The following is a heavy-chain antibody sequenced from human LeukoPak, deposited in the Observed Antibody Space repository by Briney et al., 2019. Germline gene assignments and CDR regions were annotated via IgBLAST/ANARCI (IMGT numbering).Heavy chain of an antibody. CDR3: ARAVGTAATL. CDR1: GGSIRSYY. Sequence: PSETLSLTCTVSGGSIRSYYWSWIRQPPGKGLEWIGYIHYSGSTNNHPSLESRVTISVDTSKNQFSLKLSSVTAADTAVDYCARAVGTAATLWGQGTLVTVSS. D-gene: IGHD2-15*01. V-gene: IGHV4-59*01. CDR2: IHYSGST. J-gene: IGHJ4*02.